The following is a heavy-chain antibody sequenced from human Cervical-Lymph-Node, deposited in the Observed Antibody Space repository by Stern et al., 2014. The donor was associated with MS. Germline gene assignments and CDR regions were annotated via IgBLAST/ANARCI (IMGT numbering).Heavy chain of an antibody. CDR3: AKGPHGKWYFDL. J-gene: IGHJ2*01. V-gene: IGHV1-69*04. Sequence: DQLVESGAEVKKPGSSVKVSCKASGGTFNTYAINWVRQAPGQGLEWVGKIIPVLGIVTYGQKFRGRGTINADISTNTVYMELSSLKSEDTAVYYCAKGPHGKWYFDLGGRGTLVTVSS. CDR2: IIPVLGIV. D-gene: IGHD1-26*01. CDR1: GGTFNTYA.